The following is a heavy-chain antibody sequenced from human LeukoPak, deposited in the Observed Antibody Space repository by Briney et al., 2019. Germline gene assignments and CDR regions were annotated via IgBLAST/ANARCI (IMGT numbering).Heavy chain of an antibody. J-gene: IGHJ6*03. D-gene: IGHD2-15*01. CDR2: IKQDGSEK. Sequence: GGSLRLSCAASGFTFGTHNMHGVRQAPGKGLEWVANIKQDGSEKYYVDSVKGRFTISRDNAKNSLYLQMNSLRAEDTAVYYCASERQGGVGLVVAAIVLGGDYYYYMDVWGKGTTVTVSS. CDR3: ASERQGGVGLVVAAIVLGGDYYYYMDV. CDR1: GFTFGTHN. V-gene: IGHV3-7*01.